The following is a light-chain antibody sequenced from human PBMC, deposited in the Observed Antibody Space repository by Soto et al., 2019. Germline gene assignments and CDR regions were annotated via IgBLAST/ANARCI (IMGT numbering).Light chain of an antibody. V-gene: IGLV2-18*02. J-gene: IGLJ1*01. Sequence: QSALTQPPPVSGAPGQAVTISCTGTSSYVGGYNRVSWYQQPPGKAPKLLIYDVSNRPSGGSTRFSGSKSGNTASLTISGLQAEDEADYYCTSYATGSAYVFGPGTKVTVL. CDR2: DVS. CDR3: TSYATGSAYV. CDR1: SSYVGGYNR.